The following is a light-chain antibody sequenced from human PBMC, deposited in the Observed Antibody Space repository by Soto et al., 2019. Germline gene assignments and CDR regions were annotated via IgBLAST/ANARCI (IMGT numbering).Light chain of an antibody. V-gene: IGKV1-5*03. CDR3: QQYNRSPLT. CDR2: KAS. Sequence: DIQMTQSPSTLYASVGDRVTITCRASQSIGASLAWFQQKPGKAPNLLIYKASSLESGVPSRFSGSGSGTEFTLTISTLQHDDFATYYCQQYNRSPLTFGGGTKVEIK. CDR1: QSIGAS. J-gene: IGKJ4*01.